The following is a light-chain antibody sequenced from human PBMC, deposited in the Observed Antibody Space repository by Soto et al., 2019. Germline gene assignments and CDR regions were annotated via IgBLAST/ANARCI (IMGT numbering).Light chain of an antibody. J-gene: IGLJ3*02. CDR1: SSNIGADFG. V-gene: IGLV1-40*01. CDR3: PSYDRSLSGWV. CDR2: VNT. Sequence: QSVLTQPPSVSGAPGQTITISCTGSSSNIGADFGVHWYQQLPGAAPKLVIFVNTNRPAGVPDRFSGSKSGTSASLAIPGLQAEDEADYYVPSYDRSLSGWVFGTGTKLTVL.